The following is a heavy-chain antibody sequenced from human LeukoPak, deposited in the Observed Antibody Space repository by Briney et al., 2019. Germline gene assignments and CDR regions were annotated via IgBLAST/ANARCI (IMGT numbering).Heavy chain of an antibody. Sequence: GGSLRLSCAASGFTFSSYGMRWVRQAPGKGLEWVAFIRYDGSNKYYADSVKGRFTLFRDNAKNSLYLQVNSLSAEDTAFYYCVKEREAYYDSTGSFDYWGQGTLVTVSS. CDR2: IRYDGSNK. D-gene: IGHD3-22*01. CDR1: GFTFSSYG. V-gene: IGHV3-30*02. CDR3: VKEREAYYDSTGSFDY. J-gene: IGHJ4*02.